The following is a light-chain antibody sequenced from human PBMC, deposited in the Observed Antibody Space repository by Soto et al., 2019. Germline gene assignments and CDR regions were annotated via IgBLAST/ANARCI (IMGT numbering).Light chain of an antibody. V-gene: IGLV2-14*01. CDR2: DVS. J-gene: IGLJ1*01. CDR1: SSDVGGYSY. Sequence: QSALTQPASVSGSPGQSIAISCTGTSSDVGGYSYVSWYQQQPGKAPKLVISDVSNRPSGVSDRFSGSNSGNTASLTISGLQTEDEADYYCASYTTSSTYVFGTGTKLTVL. CDR3: ASYTTSSTYV.